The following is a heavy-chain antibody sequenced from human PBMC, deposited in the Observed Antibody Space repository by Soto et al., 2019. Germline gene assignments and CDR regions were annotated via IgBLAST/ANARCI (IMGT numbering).Heavy chain of an antibody. V-gene: IGHV4-59*01. CDR2: IYYSGST. D-gene: IGHD3-3*01. Sequence: SETLSLTCTVSGGSISSYYWSWIRQPPGKGLEWIGYIYYSGSTNYNPSLKSRVTISVDTSKNQFSLKLSSVTAADTAVYYCATRATYYDFWSGFGSREKYYYYGMDVWGQGTTVTVSS. CDR1: GGSISSYY. CDR3: ATRATYYDFWSGFGSREKYYYYGMDV. J-gene: IGHJ6*02.